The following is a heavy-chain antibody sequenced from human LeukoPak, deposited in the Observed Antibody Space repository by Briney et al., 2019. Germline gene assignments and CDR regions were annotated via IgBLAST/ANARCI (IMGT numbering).Heavy chain of an antibody. V-gene: IGHV4-39*07. J-gene: IGHJ2*01. Sequence: SRVTISVDTSKNQFSLKLSSVTAADTAVYYCARGSGYSGYANWYFDLWGRGTLVTVSS. D-gene: IGHD5-12*01. CDR3: ARGSGYSGYANWYFDL.